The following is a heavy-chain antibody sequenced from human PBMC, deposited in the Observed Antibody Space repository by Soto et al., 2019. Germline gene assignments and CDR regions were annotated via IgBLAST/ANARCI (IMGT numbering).Heavy chain of an antibody. CDR2: INPNSGGT. CDR3: ARVNVVVVAATRGYYIDY. J-gene: IGHJ4*02. Sequence: ASVKVSCKASGYTFTGYYMHWVRQAPGQGLEWMGWINPNSGGTNYAQKFQGRVTMTRDTSISTAYMELSRLRSDDTAVYYCARVNVVVVAATRGYYIDYWGQGPMVTV. CDR1: GYTFTGYY. V-gene: IGHV1-2*02. D-gene: IGHD2-15*01.